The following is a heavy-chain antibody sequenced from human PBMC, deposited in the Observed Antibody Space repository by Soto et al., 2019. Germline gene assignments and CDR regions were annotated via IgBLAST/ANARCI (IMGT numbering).Heavy chain of an antibody. J-gene: IGHJ4*02. Sequence: LRLSCAASGFSLRSQWMHWIRQAPGKGLEWVSRTSPDGSTIYADSVKGRFTISRDNAKNTVYLQMNSLRAEDTAMYYCSVSIFGVVHYWGQGTLVTVSS. CDR2: TSPDGST. V-gene: IGHV3-74*01. CDR3: SVSIFGVVHY. D-gene: IGHD3-3*01. CDR1: GFSLRSQW.